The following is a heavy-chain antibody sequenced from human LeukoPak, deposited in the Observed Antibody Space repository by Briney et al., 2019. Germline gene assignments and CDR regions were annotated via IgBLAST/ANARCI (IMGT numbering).Heavy chain of an antibody. CDR3: ARDVSSTLILDY. J-gene: IGHJ4*02. V-gene: IGHV4-30-4*08. CDR1: GGSPSSGDYY. Sequence: PSQTLSLTCTVSGGSPSSGDYYWSWIRQPPGKGLEWIGYIYYSGNTYYNPSLKSRVTMSVDTSKNQFSLKLNSVTAADTAVYYCARDVSSTLILDYWGQGTLVTVSS. D-gene: IGHD2-21*01. CDR2: IYYSGNT.